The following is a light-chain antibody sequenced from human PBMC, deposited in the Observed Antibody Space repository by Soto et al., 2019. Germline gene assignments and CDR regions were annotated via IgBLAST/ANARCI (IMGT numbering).Light chain of an antibody. V-gene: IGLV4-69*02. CDR2: INSDGRH. CDR3: QTWVTGTYVV. CDR1: SGHSSYG. J-gene: IGLJ2*01. Sequence: QPVLTQSPSASASLGASVKLTCTLSSGHSSYGIAWHQKQPEKGPRYLMKINSDGRHIKGDGIPDRFSGSSSGDERYLTISHLQYEDEADYYCQTWVTGTYVVFGGGTKLTVL.